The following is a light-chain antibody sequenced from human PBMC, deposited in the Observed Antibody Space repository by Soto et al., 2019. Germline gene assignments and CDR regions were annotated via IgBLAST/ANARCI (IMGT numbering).Light chain of an antibody. CDR1: QNIDMY. J-gene: IGKJ1*01. CDR3: QQYNSYSQT. Sequence: DIHMTQSPSSLSASVGDTVTITCRASQNIDMYLNWYQQKPGKAPRVLIFDASSLERGVPSRFSGSGSGTDFTLTINGLQPDDFATYYCQQYNSYSQTFGQGTKVDIK. CDR2: DAS. V-gene: IGKV1-5*01.